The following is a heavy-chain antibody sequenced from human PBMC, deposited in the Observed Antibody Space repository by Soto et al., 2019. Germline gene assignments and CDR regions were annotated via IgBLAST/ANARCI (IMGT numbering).Heavy chain of an antibody. Sequence: GALRLSCTASGFTFGDYAISWVRQAPGKGLEWVGFIRSKAYGGTTEYAASVKGRFTISRDDSKSIAYLQMNSLKTEDTAVYYCTRDFGVVINFDYWGQGTLVTVYS. V-gene: IGHV3-49*04. J-gene: IGHJ4*02. CDR1: GFTFGDYA. CDR2: IRSKAYGGTT. CDR3: TRDFGVVINFDY. D-gene: IGHD3-3*01.